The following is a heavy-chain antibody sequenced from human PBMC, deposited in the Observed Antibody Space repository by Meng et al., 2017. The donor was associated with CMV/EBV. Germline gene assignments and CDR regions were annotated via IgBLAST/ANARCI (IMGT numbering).Heavy chain of an antibody. CDR1: GYTFTGYY. CDR3: ARGPLGEYSNYDAP. D-gene: IGHD4-11*01. J-gene: IGHJ5*02. Sequence: QVQLVQFGAGVKRPGASVKVYCKSSGYTFTGYYMHWVRQAPGQGLEWMGWINPNSGGTNYAQKFQGRVTMTRDTSISTAYMELSRLRSDDTAVYYCARGPLGEYSNYDAPWGQGTLVTVSS. V-gene: IGHV1-2*02. CDR2: INPNSGGT.